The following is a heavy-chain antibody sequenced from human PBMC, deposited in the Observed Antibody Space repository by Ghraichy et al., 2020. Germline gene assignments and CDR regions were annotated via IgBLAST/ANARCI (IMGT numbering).Heavy chain of an antibody. Sequence: GESLNISCAASGFTFSDYYMSWIRQAPGKGLEWVSYISSSGSTIYYADSVKGRFTISRDNAKNSLYLQMNSLRAEDTAVYYCARVVGAAVDIVAAMEWNWFDPWGQGTLVTVSS. CDR2: ISSSGSTI. D-gene: IGHD5-12*01. V-gene: IGHV3-11*04. J-gene: IGHJ5*02. CDR3: ARVVGAAVDIVAAMEWNWFDP. CDR1: GFTFSDYY.